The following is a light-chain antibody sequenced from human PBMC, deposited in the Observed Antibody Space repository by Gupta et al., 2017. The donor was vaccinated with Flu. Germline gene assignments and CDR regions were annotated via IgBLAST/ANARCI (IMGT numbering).Light chain of an antibody. J-gene: IGLJ3*02. CDR2: YVS. CDR3: SSDTSSSTWV. V-gene: IGLV2-14*04. Sequence: TGSDGGSYNYFSVYQQHPAKAPNLMIIYVSNRPSAVANRFSGSNSGNTASLSISVLRAGDEADYYYSSDTSSSTWVFGGGTKMTVL. CDR1: GSDGGSYNY.